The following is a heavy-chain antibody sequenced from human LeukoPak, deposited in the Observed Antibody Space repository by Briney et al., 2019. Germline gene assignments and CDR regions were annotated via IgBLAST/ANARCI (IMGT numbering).Heavy chain of an antibody. V-gene: IGHV4-34*01. CDR2: INHSGST. Sequence: PSETLSLTCAVYGGSFSGYYWSWIRQPPGQGLEWIGEINHSGSTNYNPSLKSRVTISVDTSKNQFSLKLSSVTAADTAVYYCAREWSYYYYYMDVWGKGTTVTVSS. D-gene: IGHD2-8*01. CDR1: GGSFSGYY. CDR3: AREWSYYYYYMDV. J-gene: IGHJ6*03.